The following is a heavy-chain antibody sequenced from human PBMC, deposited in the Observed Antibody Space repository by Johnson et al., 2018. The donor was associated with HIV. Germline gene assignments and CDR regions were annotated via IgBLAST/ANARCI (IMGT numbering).Heavy chain of an antibody. J-gene: IGHJ3*02. V-gene: IGHV3-30*04. CDR2: ISYDGSNT. D-gene: IGHD6-13*01. CDR1: GFSFSTYA. Sequence: QVQLMESGGGVVQPGRSLRLSCAASGFSFSTYAMHWVRQAPGKGLEWLIVISYDGSNTYYADSVKGRFTISRDNPKNTLYLQMTSLRAEDTAMYFCARGYSSSSDDAFDIWGQGTLVTVSS. CDR3: ARGYSSSSDDAFDI.